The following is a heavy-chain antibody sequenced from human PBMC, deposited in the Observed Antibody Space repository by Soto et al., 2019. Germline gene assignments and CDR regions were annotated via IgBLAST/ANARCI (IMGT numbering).Heavy chain of an antibody. CDR2: INPSGGST. CDR1: GYTFTSYY. Sequence: RASVKVSCKESGYTFTSYYMHWVRQAPGEGLAWMGVINPSGGSTRYAQKFQGRVTMTRDTSTSTVYMELSSLRSEETAVYYCARDRAAAGKGMDVWGQGTTVPVSS. V-gene: IGHV1-46*01. D-gene: IGHD6-13*01. CDR3: ARDRAAAGKGMDV. J-gene: IGHJ6*02.